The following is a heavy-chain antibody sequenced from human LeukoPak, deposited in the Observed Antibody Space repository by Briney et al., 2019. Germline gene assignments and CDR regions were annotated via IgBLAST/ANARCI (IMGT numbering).Heavy chain of an antibody. CDR2: INSDGSRT. Sequence: GGALTLSFVGSGFTYSNYWMHWVRQPPGKGLVGVSRINSDGSRTTKAHFVKGRFATTRDNAKKTMYLELNSMRGEDTAEYYCARDGNFGDFEGWFDSWGQGTLVTVSS. D-gene: IGHD4-17*01. J-gene: IGHJ5*01. V-gene: IGHV3-74*01. CDR1: GFTYSNYW. CDR3: ARDGNFGDFEGWFDS.